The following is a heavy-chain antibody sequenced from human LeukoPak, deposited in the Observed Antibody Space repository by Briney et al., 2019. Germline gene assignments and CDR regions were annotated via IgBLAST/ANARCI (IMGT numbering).Heavy chain of an antibody. D-gene: IGHD6-6*01. V-gene: IGHV3-53*01. CDR3: AKVAFRSSSYIRGIDY. Sequence: PGGSLRLSCAASGFTVSNNYMSWVRQAPGKGLEWVSIIYSGGSTYYADSVKGRFTISRDSSKNTLYLQMNSLRAEDTAVYYCAKVAFRSSSYIRGIDYWGQGTLVTVSS. CDR1: GFTVSNNY. J-gene: IGHJ4*02. CDR2: IYSGGST.